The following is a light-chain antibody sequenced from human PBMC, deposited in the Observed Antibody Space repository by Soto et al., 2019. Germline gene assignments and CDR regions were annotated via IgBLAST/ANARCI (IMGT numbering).Light chain of an antibody. CDR2: GAS. J-gene: IGKJ5*01. CDR3: QQYNNWPPT. CDR1: QGVCGN. Sequence: EIVMTQSPATLSVSPGERATLSCRASQGVCGNLAWYQQKLGQAPRLLIYGASTRATGVPARFSGSGSGTEFTFTISSLQSEDFAVYYCQQYNNWPPTFGQGTRLEIK. V-gene: IGKV3-15*01.